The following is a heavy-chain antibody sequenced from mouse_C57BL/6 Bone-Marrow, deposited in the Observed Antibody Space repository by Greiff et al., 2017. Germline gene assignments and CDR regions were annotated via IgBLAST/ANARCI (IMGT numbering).Heavy chain of an antibody. Sequence: EVQLLESGAGLVQPGGSTSIDYYMCCVPQPPGKALEWLGILRNKANGFTTEYTASVKGRFTIYRDNSQTFLYLQMNALIAEDSATYYCARYVPLPHPNGEDAMDYWGQGTSVTVSS. CDR3: ARYVPLPHPNGEDAMDY. J-gene: IGHJ4*01. CDR1: SIDYY. D-gene: IGHD4-1*01. V-gene: IGHV7-3*01. CDR2: LRNKANGFTT.